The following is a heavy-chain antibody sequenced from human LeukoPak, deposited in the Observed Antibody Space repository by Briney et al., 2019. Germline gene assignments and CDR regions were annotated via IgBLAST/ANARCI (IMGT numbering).Heavy chain of an antibody. CDR2: INPNSGGT. V-gene: IGHV1-2*02. CDR3: ARGAHITSTAGGWFDP. Sequence: ASVKVSCKASGYTFTGYYMHWVRQAPGQGLEWMGWINPNSGGTKYAQKFQGRVTVTRDTSINTAYMEFRSLRSDDTAVYYCARGAHITSTAGGWFDPWGQGTLVTISS. J-gene: IGHJ5*02. D-gene: IGHD1-20*01. CDR1: GYTFTGYY.